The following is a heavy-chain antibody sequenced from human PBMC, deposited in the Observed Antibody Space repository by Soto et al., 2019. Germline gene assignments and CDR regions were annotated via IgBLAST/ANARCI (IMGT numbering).Heavy chain of an antibody. Sequence: SETLSLTCTVSGGSISDDTYYWGWIRQPPGKGLEWIGEIYHSGSTNYNPSLKSRVTISVDTSKNQFSLKLSSVTAADTAVYYCARGLGYYDSSGYYSWFDPWGQGTLVTVSS. J-gene: IGHJ5*02. CDR1: GGSISDDTYY. D-gene: IGHD3-22*01. CDR3: ARGLGYYDSSGYYSWFDP. V-gene: IGHV4-39*07. CDR2: IYHSGST.